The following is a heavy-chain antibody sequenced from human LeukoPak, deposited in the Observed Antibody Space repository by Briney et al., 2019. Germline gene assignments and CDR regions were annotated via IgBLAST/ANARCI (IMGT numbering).Heavy chain of an antibody. CDR2: IYYSGST. CDR3: ARVQNYYDSSGYYYPNYFDY. CDR1: GGSLSSGGYY. J-gene: IGHJ4*02. D-gene: IGHD3-22*01. Sequence: SETLSLTCTVSGGSLSSGGYYWSWIRQHPGKGLEWIGYIYYSGSTYYNPSLKSRVTISVETSKNQFSLKLSSVTAADTAVYYCARVQNYYDSSGYYYPNYFDYWGQGTLVTVSS. V-gene: IGHV4-31*03.